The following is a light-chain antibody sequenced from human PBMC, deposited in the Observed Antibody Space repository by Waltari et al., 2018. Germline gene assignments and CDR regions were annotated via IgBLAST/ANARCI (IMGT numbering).Light chain of an antibody. V-gene: IGLV3-21*04. CDR2: YDS. CDR3: QVWDSSSDH. J-gene: IGLJ2*01. Sequence: SYVLTQPPSVSVAPGKTARITCGGNNIGSKSVHWYQQKPGQAPVLVIYYDSDRPSGIPERFSGSNSGNTATLTISRVEAGDEADYYCQVWDSSSDHFGGGTKLTVL. CDR1: NIGSKS.